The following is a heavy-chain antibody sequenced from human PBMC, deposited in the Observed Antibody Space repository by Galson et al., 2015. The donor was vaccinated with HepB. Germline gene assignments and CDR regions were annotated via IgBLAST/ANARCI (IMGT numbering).Heavy chain of an antibody. V-gene: IGHV3-30*04. CDR3: ARVGIWSGYYLRLHLDY. CDR2: ISYDGSSK. Sequence: SLRLSCAAPGFTFSDYAMHWVRQAPGKGLEWVAVISYDGSSKYYTDSLKGRFTVSRDDSKNTLYLQMNSLRNEDTAVYYCARVGIWSGYYLRLHLDYWGQGTLVTVSS. D-gene: IGHD3-3*01. CDR1: GFTFSDYA. J-gene: IGHJ4*02.